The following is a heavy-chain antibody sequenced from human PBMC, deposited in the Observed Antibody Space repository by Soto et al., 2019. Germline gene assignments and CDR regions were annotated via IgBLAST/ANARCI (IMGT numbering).Heavy chain of an antibody. CDR1: GYTFTSYY. J-gene: IGHJ6*03. CDR2: INPGAGST. CDR3: ASLTPGCVVAANYYYMDV. D-gene: IGHD2-15*01. Sequence: SSVKVACKASGYTFTSYYMHWVRQAPEQRLEWMGWINPGAGSTRYAQKFQGRVTMSRDTSASTAYTELSSLRSEDTAVYYCASLTPGCVVAANYYYMDVWGKGTTVTVSS. V-gene: IGHV1-3*01.